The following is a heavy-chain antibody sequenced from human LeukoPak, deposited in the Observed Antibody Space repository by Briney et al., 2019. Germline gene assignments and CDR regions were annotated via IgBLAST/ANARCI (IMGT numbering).Heavy chain of an antibody. CDR2: IKQEVSEK. V-gene: IGHV3-7*01. D-gene: IGHD2-2*01. J-gene: IGHJ4*02. Sequence: GGSLRLSCAASGFTFSSYWLSWVRQARGKGLEWVANIKQEVSEKYYVDSVKGRFTVSRDNAKNSLYLQMNSLRAEDTAVYYCASGHCSSTSCYAEVCDYGGQGTLVTVSS. CDR3: ASGHCSSTSCYAEVCDY. CDR1: GFTFSSYW.